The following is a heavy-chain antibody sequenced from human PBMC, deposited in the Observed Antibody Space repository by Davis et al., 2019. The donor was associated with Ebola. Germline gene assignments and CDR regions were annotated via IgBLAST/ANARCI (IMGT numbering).Heavy chain of an antibody. CDR3: ARDLGGTTGNYYYYGMDV. CDR2: ISAYNGNT. V-gene: IGHV1-18*01. Sequence: ASVKVSCKASGYTFTSYGISWVRQAPGQGLEWMGWISAYNGNTNYAQKLQGRVTMTTDTSTSTAYMELRSLRSDDTAVYYCARDLGGTTGNYYYYGMDVWGQGTTVTVSS. CDR1: GYTFTSYG. J-gene: IGHJ6*02. D-gene: IGHD1-1*01.